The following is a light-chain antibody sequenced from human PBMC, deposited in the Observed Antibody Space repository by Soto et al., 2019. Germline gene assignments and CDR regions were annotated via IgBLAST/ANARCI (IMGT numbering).Light chain of an antibody. J-gene: IGKJ1*01. CDR2: AAS. CDR3: QQYYSYPRT. Sequence: AILITHSPSSLYSSTGDRVTINCRASQGISSYLAWYQQKPGKAPKLLIYAASTLQSGVPSRFSGSGSGTDFTLTISCLQSEDFATYYCQQYYSYPRTFGQGTKVDNK. V-gene: IGKV1-8*01. CDR1: QGISSY.